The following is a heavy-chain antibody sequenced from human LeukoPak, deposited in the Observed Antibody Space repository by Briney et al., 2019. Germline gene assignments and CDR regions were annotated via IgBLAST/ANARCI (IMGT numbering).Heavy chain of an antibody. J-gene: IGHJ4*01. Sequence: GESLKISCKGSGYRFTNYWISWVRQMPGKGLEWMGRFDPSDSYTNYSPSFQGHVTISADKSISTAYLQWSTLKASDTAMYYCARRIAGSGSAYWGHGTLVTVSS. V-gene: IGHV5-10-1*01. CDR1: GYRFTNYW. CDR3: ARRIAGSGSAY. D-gene: IGHD6-13*01. CDR2: FDPSDSYT.